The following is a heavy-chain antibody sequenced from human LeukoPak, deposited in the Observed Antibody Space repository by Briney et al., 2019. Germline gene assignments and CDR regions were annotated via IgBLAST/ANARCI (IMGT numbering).Heavy chain of an antibody. CDR2: IYYSGST. Sequence: SETLSLTCTVSGGSISSSSYYWGWIRQPPGKGLEWIGSIYYSGSTYYNPSLKSRVTISVDTSKNQFSLKLSSVTAADTAVYYCARDASVGYSYGRDYYYYYGMDVWGQGTTVTVSS. CDR3: ARDASVGYSYGRDYYYYYGMDV. J-gene: IGHJ6*02. CDR1: GGSISSSSYY. D-gene: IGHD5-18*01. V-gene: IGHV4-39*07.